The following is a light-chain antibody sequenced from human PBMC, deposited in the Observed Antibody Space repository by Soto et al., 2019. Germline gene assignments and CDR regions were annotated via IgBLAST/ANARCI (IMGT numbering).Light chain of an antibody. CDR1: QSVSSSY. CDR3: QQYGSSPLLA. J-gene: IGKJ1*01. CDR2: GAS. V-gene: IGKV3-20*01. Sequence: EIVLTQSPGTLSLSPGERATLSCRASQSVSSSYLAWYQQKPGQAPRLLIYGASSRATGIPDRFSGSGSETDFTLTISRLEPEDFAVYYCQQYGSSPLLAFGQGTKVEIK.